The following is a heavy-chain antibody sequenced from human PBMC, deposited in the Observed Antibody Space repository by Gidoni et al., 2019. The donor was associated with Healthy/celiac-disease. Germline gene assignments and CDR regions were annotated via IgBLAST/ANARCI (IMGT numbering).Heavy chain of an antibody. J-gene: IGHJ4*02. CDR3: ARDPLLEWLFLFDY. D-gene: IGHD3-3*01. V-gene: IGHV1-3*01. Sequence: KFQGRVTITRDTSASTAYMELSSLRSEDTAVYYCARDPLLEWLFLFDYWGQGTLVTVSS.